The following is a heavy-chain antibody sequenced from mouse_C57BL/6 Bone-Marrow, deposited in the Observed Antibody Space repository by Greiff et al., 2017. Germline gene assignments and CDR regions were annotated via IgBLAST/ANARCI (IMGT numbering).Heavy chain of an antibody. V-gene: IGHV10-1*01. CDR1: GFSFNTYA. CDR3: VREDSSGWFAY. J-gene: IGHJ3*01. D-gene: IGHD3-2*02. Sequence: EVTLMESGGGLVQPKGSLKLSCAASGFSFNTYAMNWVRQAPGKGLEWVARIRSKSNNYATYYADSVKDRFTISRDDSESMLYLQMNNLKTEDTAMYYCVREDSSGWFAYWGQGTLVTVSA. CDR2: IRSKSNNYAT.